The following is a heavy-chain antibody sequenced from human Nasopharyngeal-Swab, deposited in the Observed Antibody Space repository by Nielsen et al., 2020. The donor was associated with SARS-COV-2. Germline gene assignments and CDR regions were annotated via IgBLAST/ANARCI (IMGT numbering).Heavy chain of an antibody. CDR1: GYTFTGYC. J-gene: IGHJ6*02. CDR3: ARDLGGSYQYYYYGMDV. V-gene: IGHV1-46*01. Sequence: ASVKVSCKASGYTFTGYCMHWVRQAPGQGLEWMGIINPSGGSTSYAQKFQGRVTMTRDTSTSTVYMELSSLRSEDTAVYYCARDLGGSYQYYYYGMDVWGQGTTVTVSS. CDR2: INPSGGST. D-gene: IGHD1-26*01.